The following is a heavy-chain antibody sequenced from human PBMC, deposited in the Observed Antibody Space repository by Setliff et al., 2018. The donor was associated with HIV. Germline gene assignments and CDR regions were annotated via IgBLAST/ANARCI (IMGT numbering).Heavy chain of an antibody. CDR3: ARIAWKQGAVGSFCDY. Sequence: PSETLSLTCAVSGYSIRSGYYWGWIRQSPGKGLEWIGTMFRTGTSYYNPSLTSRVTISQDTSKNQFSLELTSVTAADTAVYYCARIAWKQGAVGSFCDYWGQGGLVTVSS. J-gene: IGHJ4*02. CDR2: MFRTGTS. D-gene: IGHD3-10*01. CDR1: GYSIRSGYY. V-gene: IGHV4-38-2*01.